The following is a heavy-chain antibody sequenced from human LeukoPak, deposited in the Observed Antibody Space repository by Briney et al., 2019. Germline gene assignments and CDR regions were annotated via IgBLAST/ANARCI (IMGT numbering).Heavy chain of an antibody. V-gene: IGHV1-69*06. CDR1: GGTFSSYA. CDR2: IIPIFGTA. J-gene: IGHJ3*02. D-gene: IGHD3-22*01. CDR3: ARGGSHYYDSSGYSMRAFDI. Sequence: SVKVSCKASGGTFSSYAISWVRQAPGQGLEWMGGIIPIFGTANYAQKFQGRVTITADKSTSTAYMELSSLRSEDTAVYYCARGGSHYYDSSGYSMRAFDIWGQGTMVTVSS.